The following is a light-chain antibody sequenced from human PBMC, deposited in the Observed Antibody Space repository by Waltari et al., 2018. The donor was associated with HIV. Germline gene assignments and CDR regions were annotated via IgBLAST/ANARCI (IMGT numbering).Light chain of an antibody. CDR3: CSYARTSTYV. V-gene: IGLV2-23*02. Sequence: QSALTQPASVSGSPGQSITISCAGTSSDVGGYNYVPCYQQHPGKASNLMIYDVSKRPSGVSNRVSGSKSGNTASLTISGLQAEDEADYYCCSYARTSTYVFGTGTKVTVL. J-gene: IGLJ1*01. CDR2: DVS. CDR1: SSDVGGYNY.